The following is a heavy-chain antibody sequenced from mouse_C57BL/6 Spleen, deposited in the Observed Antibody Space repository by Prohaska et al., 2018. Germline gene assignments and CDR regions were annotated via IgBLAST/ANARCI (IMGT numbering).Heavy chain of an antibody. CDR3: TGPAAWFAY. Sequence: EVKLEESGGGLVQPGGSMKLSCVASGFTFSNYWMNWVRQSPEKGLEWVAQIRSISDIYATDYAESVKGRFTISRDDSKSSVYLQMNNLRAEDTGIYYCTGPAAWFAYWGQGTLVTFSA. J-gene: IGHJ3*01. CDR1: GFTFSNYW. V-gene: IGHV6-3*01. CDR2: IRSISDIYAT.